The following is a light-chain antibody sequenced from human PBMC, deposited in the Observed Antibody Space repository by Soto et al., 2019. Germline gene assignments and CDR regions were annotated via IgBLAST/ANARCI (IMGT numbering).Light chain of an antibody. CDR2: KAS. Sequence: DIKMTDSPSALSASVGDRVTITCRASQSISGWLAWYQQKPGKAPKLLIYKASSLESGVPSRFSGSGSGTEFTLTISSLQPDDFATYYCQQYNSYSRTFGQGTKVDI. V-gene: IGKV1-5*03. CDR3: QQYNSYSRT. J-gene: IGKJ1*01. CDR1: QSISGW.